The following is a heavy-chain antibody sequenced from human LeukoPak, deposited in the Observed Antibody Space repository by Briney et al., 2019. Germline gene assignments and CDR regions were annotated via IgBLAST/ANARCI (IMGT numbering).Heavy chain of an antibody. CDR1: GFTFSSYG. Sequence: QTGGSLRLSCAASGFTFSSYGMHWVRQAPGKGLEWVAVIWYDGSNKYYADSVKGRFTISRDNSKNTLYLQMNSLRAEDTAVYYCARAEGYSYGSRNTAKNYYYYYGMDVWGQGTTVTVSS. D-gene: IGHD5-18*01. V-gene: IGHV3-33*01. CDR2: IWYDGSNK. J-gene: IGHJ6*02. CDR3: ARAEGYSYGSRNTAKNYYYYYGMDV.